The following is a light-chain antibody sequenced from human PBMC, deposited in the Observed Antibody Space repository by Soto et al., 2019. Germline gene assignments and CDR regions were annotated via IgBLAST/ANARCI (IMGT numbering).Light chain of an antibody. V-gene: IGKV3-11*01. Sequence: LTQSPSTLSASVGDRVTITCRASQRIDRYLAWYQQKPGQAPRLLISDATYRATGIPARFSGSGSGTDFTLTISSLEPGDFALYYCQQRNKWPLTFGGGTKVDIK. CDR1: QRIDRY. CDR3: QQRNKWPLT. CDR2: DAT. J-gene: IGKJ4*01.